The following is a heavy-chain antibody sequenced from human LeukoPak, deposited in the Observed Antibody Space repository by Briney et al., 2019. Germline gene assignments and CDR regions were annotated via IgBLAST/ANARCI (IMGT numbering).Heavy chain of an antibody. CDR3: ARICSSTSCYLFDY. CDR1: GFTFSSYS. CDR2: ISSSSSYI. Sequence: GGSLRLSCAASGFTFSSYSMNWVRQAPGKGLEWVSSISSSSSYIYYADSVKGRFTISRDNAKNSPYLQMNSLRAEDTAVYYCARICSSTSCYLFDYWGQGTLVTVSS. D-gene: IGHD2-2*01. V-gene: IGHV3-21*01. J-gene: IGHJ4*02.